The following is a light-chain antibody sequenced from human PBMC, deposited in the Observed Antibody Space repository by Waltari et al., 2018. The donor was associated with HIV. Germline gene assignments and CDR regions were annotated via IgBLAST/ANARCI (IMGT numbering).Light chain of an antibody. CDR3: YSYAGSNNWV. Sequence: QSALTQPPSASGSPGQSVTISCTGTSSDIGGYNDVSLYQQHPDKAPKLMIYEVSKRPSGVPDRFSGSKSGNTASLTVSGLQAGDEANYYCYSYAGSNNWVFGGGTKLTVL. CDR2: EVS. CDR1: SSDIGGYND. J-gene: IGLJ3*02. V-gene: IGLV2-8*01.